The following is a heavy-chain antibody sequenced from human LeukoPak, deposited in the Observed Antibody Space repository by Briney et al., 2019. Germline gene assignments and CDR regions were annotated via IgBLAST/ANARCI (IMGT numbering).Heavy chain of an antibody. J-gene: IGHJ5*02. CDR3: ARGQARLAWFDP. CDR1: GGSISSGYY. CDR2: IYHSGST. V-gene: IGHV4-38-2*02. D-gene: IGHD6-19*01. Sequence: SETLSLTCTVSGGSISSGYYWGWIRQPPGKGLEWIGSIYHSGSTYYNPSLKSRVTMSVDTSKNQFSLRLRFVTAADTAVYYCARGQARLAWFDPWGQGTLVTVSS.